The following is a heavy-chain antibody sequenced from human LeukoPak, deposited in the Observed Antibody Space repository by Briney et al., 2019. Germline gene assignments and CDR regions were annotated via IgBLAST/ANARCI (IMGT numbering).Heavy chain of an antibody. V-gene: IGHV1-69*05. CDR3: AISFCSGGSCSIDY. Sequence: SVKVSCKASGGTFSSYAISWVRQAPGQGLEWMGGIIPIFGTANYAQKFQGRVTITTDESTSTAYMELSSLRSEDTAVYYCAISFCSGGSCSIDYWGQGTLVTVSS. D-gene: IGHD2-15*01. CDR1: GGTFSSYA. CDR2: IIPIFGTA. J-gene: IGHJ4*02.